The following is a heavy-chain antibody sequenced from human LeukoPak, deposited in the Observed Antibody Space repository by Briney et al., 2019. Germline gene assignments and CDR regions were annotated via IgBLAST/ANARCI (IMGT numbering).Heavy chain of an antibody. J-gene: IGHJ4*02. D-gene: IGHD5-24*01. V-gene: IGHV1-2*02. CDR1: GYTFTGYY. CDR3: AREGDGYKGANFDY. Sequence: ASVKVSCKASGYTFTGYYMHWVRQAPGQGLEWMGWINPNSGGTNYAQKFQGRVTMTRDTSISTAYMELSRLRSDDTAVYCCAREGDGYKGANFDYWGQGTLVTVSS. CDR2: INPNSGGT.